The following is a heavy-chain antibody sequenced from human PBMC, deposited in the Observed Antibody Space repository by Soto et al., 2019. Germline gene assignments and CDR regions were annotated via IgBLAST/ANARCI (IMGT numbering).Heavy chain of an antibody. CDR2: IYYSGST. D-gene: IGHD3-16*02. J-gene: IGHJ4*02. CDR3: ARVGPRRLRLGELSSYYFDY. Sequence: PSETLSLTCTVSGGSISSGGYYWSWIRQHPGKGLEWIGYIYYSGSTYYNPSLKSRVTISVDTSKNQFSLKLSSVTAADTAVYYCARVGPRRLRLGELSSYYFDYWGQGTLVTVSS. CDR1: GGSISSGGYY. V-gene: IGHV4-31*03.